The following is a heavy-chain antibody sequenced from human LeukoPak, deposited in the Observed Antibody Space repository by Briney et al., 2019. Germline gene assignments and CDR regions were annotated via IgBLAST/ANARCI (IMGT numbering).Heavy chain of an antibody. Sequence: GASVKVSCKASGGTFSSYAISWVRQAPGQGLEWMGWISAYNGNTNYAHQLQGRVTMTTDASTRTAYMELRSLRSDDTAVYYCARGGYTMVRGVPTPFFEYWGQGTLVTVSS. CDR2: ISAYNGNT. D-gene: IGHD3-10*01. J-gene: IGHJ4*02. CDR3: ARGGYTMVRGVPTPFFEY. V-gene: IGHV1-18*01. CDR1: GGTFSSYA.